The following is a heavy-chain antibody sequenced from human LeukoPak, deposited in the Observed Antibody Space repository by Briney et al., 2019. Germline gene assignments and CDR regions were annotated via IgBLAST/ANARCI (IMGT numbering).Heavy chain of an antibody. CDR3: ARRLHDSSGYPSYYMDV. CDR1: GFIFSDYY. D-gene: IGHD3-22*01. J-gene: IGHJ6*03. CDR2: ISSSADVK. Sequence: GGSLRLSCEASGFIFSDYYMTWIRQARGKGLQWVAYISSSADVKYFADFVKDRFAISRDNAKNSLFLQMNSLQGEDTGVYYCARRLHDSSGYPSYYMDVWGKGTTVTVSS. V-gene: IGHV3-11*04.